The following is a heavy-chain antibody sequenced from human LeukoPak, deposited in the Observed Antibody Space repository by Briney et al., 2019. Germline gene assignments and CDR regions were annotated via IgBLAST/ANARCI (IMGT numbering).Heavy chain of an antibody. D-gene: IGHD6-13*01. Sequence: GGSLRLSCAASGFTFSSYTMNWVRQAPGKGLEWVAFIRYDGINKYYADSVKGRLTISRDNSQSTLYLHMNSLNTEDTALYYCARAVPAPGTPENAFDIWGQGTMVTVSS. CDR3: ARAVPAPGTPENAFDI. CDR2: IRYDGINK. V-gene: IGHV3-30*02. J-gene: IGHJ3*02. CDR1: GFTFSSYT.